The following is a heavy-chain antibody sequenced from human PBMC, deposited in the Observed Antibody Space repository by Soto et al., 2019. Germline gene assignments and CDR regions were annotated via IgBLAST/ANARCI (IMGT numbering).Heavy chain of an antibody. V-gene: IGHV1-18*01. CDR3: ARAFGIVVVVAATPKYYYYGMDV. J-gene: IGHJ6*02. Sequence: ASVKVSCKASGYTFTSYGISWVRQAPGQGLEWMGWISAYNGNTNYAQKPQGRVTMTTDTSTSTAYMELRSLRSDDTAVYYCARAFGIVVVVAATPKYYYYGMDVWGQGTTVTVSS. D-gene: IGHD2-15*01. CDR1: GYTFTSYG. CDR2: ISAYNGNT.